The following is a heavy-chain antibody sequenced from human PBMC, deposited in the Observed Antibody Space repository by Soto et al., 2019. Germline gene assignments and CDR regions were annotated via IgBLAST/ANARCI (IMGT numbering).Heavy chain of an antibody. CDR2: ISGSGGST. Sequence: GGSLRLSCAASGFTFSSYAMSWVRQAPGKGLEWVSAISGSGGSTYYADSVKGRFTISRDNSKNTLYLQMNSLGAEDTAVYYCAKKRNGDYYYYYMDVWGKGTTVTVSS. CDR1: GFTFSSYA. J-gene: IGHJ6*03. D-gene: IGHD1-1*01. V-gene: IGHV3-23*01. CDR3: AKKRNGDYYYYYMDV.